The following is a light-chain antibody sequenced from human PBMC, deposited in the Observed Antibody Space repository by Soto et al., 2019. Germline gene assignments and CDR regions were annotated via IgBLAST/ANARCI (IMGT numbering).Light chain of an antibody. J-gene: IGKJ1*01. V-gene: IGKV1-5*01. CDR3: QQYSTYTWT. CDR1: QSISNW. CDR2: DVS. Sequence: DIQMTQSPSTLSASVGDRVTITCRASQSISNWLAWYQQKPGKAPNLLVYDVSSLESGVPSRFSGSGSGTEFTLTIGSLQPDDFATYYCQQYSTYTWTFGQGTKVDVK.